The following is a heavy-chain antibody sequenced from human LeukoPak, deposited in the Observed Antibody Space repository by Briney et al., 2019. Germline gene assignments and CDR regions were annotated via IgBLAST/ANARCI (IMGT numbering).Heavy chain of an antibody. J-gene: IGHJ6*03. D-gene: IGHD5-18*01. Sequence: SETLSLTCTVPGGSISSYYWSWIRQPPGKGLEWIGYIYYSGSTNYNPSLKSRVTISVDTSKNQFSLKLSSVTAADTALYYCAGGYIYGSTYYYMDVWGKGTTVTISS. V-gene: IGHV4-59*01. CDR3: AGGYIYGSTYYYMDV. CDR2: IYYSGST. CDR1: GGSISSYY.